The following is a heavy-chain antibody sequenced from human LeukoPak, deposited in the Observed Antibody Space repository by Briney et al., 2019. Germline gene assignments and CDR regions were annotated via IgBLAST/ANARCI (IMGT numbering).Heavy chain of an antibody. Sequence: GGSLRLSCAASGFTFSSYGMHWVRQAPGKGLEWVAFIRYDGSNKYYADSVKGRFTISRDNSKNTLYLQMNSLRAEDTAVYYCARRTVTMYNWFDPRGQGTLVTVSS. V-gene: IGHV3-30*02. CDR2: IRYDGSNK. J-gene: IGHJ5*02. CDR1: GFTFSSYG. CDR3: ARRTVTMYNWFDP. D-gene: IGHD4-17*01.